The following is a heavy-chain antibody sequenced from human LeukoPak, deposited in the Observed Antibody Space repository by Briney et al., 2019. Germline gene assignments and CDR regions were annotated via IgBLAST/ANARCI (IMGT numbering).Heavy chain of an antibody. D-gene: IGHD2-15*01. CDR2: INHSGST. CDR1: GGSFSGYY. V-gene: IGHV4-34*01. Sequence: SETLSLTCAVYGGSFSGYYWSWIRQPPGKGLEWIGEINHSGSTNYNPPLKSRVTISVDTSKNQFPLKLSSVTAADTAVYYCARGSDNIVVVVAATDNWFDPWGQGTLVTVSS. J-gene: IGHJ5*02. CDR3: ARGSDNIVVVVAATDNWFDP.